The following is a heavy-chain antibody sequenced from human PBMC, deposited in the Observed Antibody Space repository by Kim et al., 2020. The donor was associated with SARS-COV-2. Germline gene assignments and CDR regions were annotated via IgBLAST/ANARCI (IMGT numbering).Heavy chain of an antibody. CDR1: GYTFTSYY. V-gene: IGHV1-46*01. CDR2: INPSGGST. Sequence: ASVKVSCKASGYTFTSYYMHWVRQAPGQGLEWMGIINPSGGSTSYAQKFQGRVTMTRDTSTSTVYMELSSLRSEDTAVYYCAGEGARFLERYYYYGMDVWGQGTTVTVSS. J-gene: IGHJ6*02. D-gene: IGHD3-3*01. CDR3: AGEGARFLERYYYYGMDV.